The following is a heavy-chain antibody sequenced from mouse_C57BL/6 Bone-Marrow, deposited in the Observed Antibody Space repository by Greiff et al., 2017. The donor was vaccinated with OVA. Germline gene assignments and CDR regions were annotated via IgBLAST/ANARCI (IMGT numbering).Heavy chain of an antibody. CDR3: ASYYYGSSDWYFEV. D-gene: IGHD1-1*01. V-gene: IGHV1-36*01. J-gene: IGHJ1*03. Sequence: VQLQQSGPVLVKPGPSVKISCKASGFTFTDYYMHWVKQSHGKSLEWIGLVYPYTGGTSYNQKFKGKATLTVDTSSSTAYMELNSLTSEYSAGYYCASYYYGSSDWYFEVWGTGTTVTVSS. CDR2: VYPYTGGT. CDR1: GFTFTDYY.